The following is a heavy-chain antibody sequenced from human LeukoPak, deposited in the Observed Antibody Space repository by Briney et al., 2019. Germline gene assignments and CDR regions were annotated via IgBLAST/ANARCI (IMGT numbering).Heavy chain of an antibody. V-gene: IGHV3-23*01. Sequence: AGGSLRLSCAASGFTFSSYAMSWVRQAPGKGLEWVSAISGSGGSTYYANSVKGRFTISRDNSKNTLYLQMNSLRAEDTAVYYCAKDRPPITIFGVVITSGAFDIWGQGTMVTVSS. CDR3: AKDRPPITIFGVVITSGAFDI. J-gene: IGHJ3*02. D-gene: IGHD3-3*01. CDR1: GFTFSSYA. CDR2: ISGSGGST.